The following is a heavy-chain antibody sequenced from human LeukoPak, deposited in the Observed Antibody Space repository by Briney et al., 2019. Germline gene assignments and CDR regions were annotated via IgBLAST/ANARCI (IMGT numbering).Heavy chain of an antibody. J-gene: IGHJ6*02. CDR1: GGSISSSSYY. Sequence: SETLSLTCTVSGGSISSSSYYWGWVRQPPGKGLEWIGSIYYSGSTYYNPSLKSRVTISVDTSKNQFSLKLSSVTAADTAVYYCARLPLYSSSWYPVYYYGMDVWGQGTTVTVSS. D-gene: IGHD6-13*01. CDR3: ARLPLYSSSWYPVYYYGMDV. V-gene: IGHV4-39*01. CDR2: IYYSGST.